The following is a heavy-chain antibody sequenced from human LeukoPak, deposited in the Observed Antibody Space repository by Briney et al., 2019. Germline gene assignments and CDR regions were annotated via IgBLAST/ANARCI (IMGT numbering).Heavy chain of an antibody. D-gene: IGHD6-6*01. Sequence: GGSLRLSCTASGFTFGDYAMSWFRQAPGKGLEWVGFIRSKAYGGTTEYAASVKGRFTISRDDSKSIAYLQMNSLKTEDTAVYYCTRESRIHSSSWYFSSRPDPSYYFDYWGQGTLVIVSS. CDR3: TRESRIHSSSWYFSSRPDPSYYFDY. V-gene: IGHV3-49*03. CDR1: GFTFGDYA. J-gene: IGHJ4*02. CDR2: IRSKAYGGTT.